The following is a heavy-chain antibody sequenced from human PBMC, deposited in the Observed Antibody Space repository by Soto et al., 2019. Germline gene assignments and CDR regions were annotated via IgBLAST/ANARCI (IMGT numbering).Heavy chain of an antibody. D-gene: IGHD4-17*01. V-gene: IGHV1-8*01. CDR2: MNHNSGNT. Sequence: QVPLVQSGAEVKKSGASVKVSCKASGYTFTSHDINWVRQATGQGLEWMGWMNHNSGNTGYAQKFQGRVTMTRHTSISTAYMELSSLRSADTAVYYCARWDYGYYARFDYWGQGALVTVSS. CDR3: ARWDYGYYARFDY. J-gene: IGHJ4*02. CDR1: GYTFTSHD.